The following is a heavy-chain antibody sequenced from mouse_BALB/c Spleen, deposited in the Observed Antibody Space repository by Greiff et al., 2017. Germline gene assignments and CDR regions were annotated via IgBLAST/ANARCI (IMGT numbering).Heavy chain of an antibody. CDR1: GFAFSSYD. Sequence: EVKLVESGGGLVKPGGSLKLSCAASGFAFSSYDMSWVRQTPEKRLEWVAYISSGGGSTYYPDTVKGRFTISRDNAKNTLYLQMSSLKSEDTAMYYCAREDDYDNAMDYWGQGTSVTVSS. CDR2: ISSGGGST. D-gene: IGHD2-4*01. CDR3: AREDDYDNAMDY. J-gene: IGHJ4*01. V-gene: IGHV5-12-1*01.